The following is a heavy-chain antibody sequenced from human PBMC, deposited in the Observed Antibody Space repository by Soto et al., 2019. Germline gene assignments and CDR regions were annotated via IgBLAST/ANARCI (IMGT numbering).Heavy chain of an antibody. CDR1: GGSISSSSYY. V-gene: IGHV4-39*01. Sequence: SETLSLTCTVSGGSISSSSYYWGWIRQPSGKGLEWIGSIYYSGSTYYNPSLKSRVTISVDTSKNQFSLKLSSVTAADTAVYYCARRSPVFGVVTNSEALEFDYWGQGTLVTVSS. CDR2: IYYSGST. D-gene: IGHD3-3*01. CDR3: ARRSPVFGVVTNSEALEFDY. J-gene: IGHJ4*02.